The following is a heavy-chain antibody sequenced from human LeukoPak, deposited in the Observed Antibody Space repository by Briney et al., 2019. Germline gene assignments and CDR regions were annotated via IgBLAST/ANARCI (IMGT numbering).Heavy chain of an antibody. CDR2: ISSSSSTI. Sequence: GGSLRLSCAASGFTFSSYSMNWVRQAPGKGLEWVSYISSSSSTIYYADSVKGRLTISRDNAKNSLYLQMNSLRAEDTAVYYCARSSTPWYFDLWGRGTLVTVSS. J-gene: IGHJ2*01. CDR1: GFTFSSYS. V-gene: IGHV3-48*01. CDR3: ARSSTPWYFDL. D-gene: IGHD2-15*01.